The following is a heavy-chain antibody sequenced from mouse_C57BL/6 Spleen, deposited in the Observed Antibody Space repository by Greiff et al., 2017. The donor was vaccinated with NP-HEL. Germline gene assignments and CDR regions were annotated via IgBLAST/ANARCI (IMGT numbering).Heavy chain of an antibody. Sequence: EVKLVESGGGLVKPGGSLKLSCAASGFTFSDYGMHWVRQAPEKGLEWVAYISSGSSTIYYADTVKGRFTISRDNAKNTLFLQRTSLRSEDTAMYYCARDYYGYDEGFAYWGQGTLVTVSA. CDR1: GFTFSDYG. CDR3: ARDYYGYDEGFAY. D-gene: IGHD2-2*01. V-gene: IGHV5-17*01. CDR2: ISSGSSTI. J-gene: IGHJ3*01.